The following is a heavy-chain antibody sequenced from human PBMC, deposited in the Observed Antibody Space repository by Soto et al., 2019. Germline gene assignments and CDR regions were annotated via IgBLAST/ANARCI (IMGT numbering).Heavy chain of an antibody. CDR3: ARGPLRYFDWLLADY. D-gene: IGHD3-9*01. J-gene: IGHJ4*02. Sequence: GGSLRLSCAASGFTFSSYWMSWVRQAPGKGLEWVANIKQDGSEKYYVDSVKGRFTISRDNAKNSLYLQMNSLRAEDTAVYYCARGPLRYFDWLLADYWGQGTLVTVSS. CDR2: IKQDGSEK. CDR1: GFTFSSYW. V-gene: IGHV3-7*05.